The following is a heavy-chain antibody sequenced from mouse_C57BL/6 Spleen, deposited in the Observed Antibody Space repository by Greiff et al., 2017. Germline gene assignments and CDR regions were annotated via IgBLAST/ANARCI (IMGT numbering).Heavy chain of an antibody. CDR1: GYTFTSYW. V-gene: IGHV1-69*01. D-gene: IGHD3-1*01. J-gene: IGHJ3*01. Sequence: QVQLQQPGAELVMPGASVKLSCKASGYTFTSYWMHWVKQRPGQGLEWIGEIDPSDSYTNYNQKFKGKSTLTVDKSSSTAYMQLSSLTSEDSAVYYCARHEEDRGAWFAYWGQGTLVTVSA. CDR3: ARHEEDRGAWFAY. CDR2: IDPSDSYT.